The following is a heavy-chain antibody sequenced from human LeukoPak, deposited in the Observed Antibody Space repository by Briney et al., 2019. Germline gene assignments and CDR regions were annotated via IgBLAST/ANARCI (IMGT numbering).Heavy chain of an antibody. CDR2: IYPGDSDT. CDR1: GYSFTSYW. J-gene: IGHJ4*02. D-gene: IGHD2-15*01. CDR3: AIQRGGYCSGGSCYSSRYAFDY. Sequence: GESLKISCKGSGYSFTSYWIGWVRQMPGKGLEWMGIIYPGDSDTRYSPYFQGQVTISADKSISTAYLQWSSLKASDTAMYYCAIQRGGYCSGGSCYSSRYAFDYWGQGTLVTVSS. V-gene: IGHV5-51*01.